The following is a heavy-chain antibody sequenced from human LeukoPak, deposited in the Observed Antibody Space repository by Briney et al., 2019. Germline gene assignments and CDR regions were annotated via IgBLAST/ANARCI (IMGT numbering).Heavy chain of an antibody. V-gene: IGHV3-30-3*01. CDR1: GFTFSSYA. Sequence: GGSLRLSCAASGFTFSSYAMHWVRQAPGKGLEWVAVISYDGSNKYYADSVKGRFTISRDNSKNTLYLQMNSLRAEDTAVYYCARDIDYYGSGSYSFLDYWGQGTLVTVSS. CDR3: ARDIDYYGSGSYSFLDY. D-gene: IGHD3-10*01. CDR2: ISYDGSNK. J-gene: IGHJ4*02.